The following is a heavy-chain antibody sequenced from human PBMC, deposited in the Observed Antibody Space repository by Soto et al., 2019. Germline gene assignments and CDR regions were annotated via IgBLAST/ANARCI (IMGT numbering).Heavy chain of an antibody. Sequence: QLLESGGGFVQPGGSLRLSCVASGFTFSNFAMAWVRQAPGEGLEWVSAISGSGDDTFYADSMKGRFTIPRDNCNDTLYLQPNSLRAEDTAVYYCASRIPKTVTTFGFCGQGTLVAVSS. J-gene: IGHJ4*02. CDR2: ISGSGDDT. CDR1: GFTFSNFA. D-gene: IGHD1-1*01. V-gene: IGHV3-23*01. CDR3: ASRIPKTVTTFGF.